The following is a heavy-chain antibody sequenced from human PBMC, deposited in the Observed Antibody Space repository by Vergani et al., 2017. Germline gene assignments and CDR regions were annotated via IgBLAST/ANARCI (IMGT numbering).Heavy chain of an antibody. J-gene: IGHJ5*02. CDR1: GGSISSYY. CDR2: IYTSGST. CDR3: ARSYRVAARAWFDP. Sequence: QVQLQESGPGLVKPSETLSLTCTVSGGSISSYYWSWIRQPAGKGLEWIGRIYTSGSTNYNPSLKSLVTMSVDTSKNQFSLKLSSVTAADTAVYYCARSYRVAARAWFDPWGQGTLVTVSS. V-gene: IGHV4-4*07. D-gene: IGHD6-6*01.